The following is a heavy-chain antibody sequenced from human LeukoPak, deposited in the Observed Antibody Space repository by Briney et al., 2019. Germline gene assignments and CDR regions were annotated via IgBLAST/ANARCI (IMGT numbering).Heavy chain of an antibody. J-gene: IGHJ4*02. CDR3: ARDAIATTDIVVVAY. CDR2: ISYDGSNK. V-gene: IGHV3-30*03. D-gene: IGHD2-2*01. Sequence: GRSLRLSCAASGFTFSSYGMHWVRQAPGKGLEWVAVISYDGSNKYYADSVKGRFTISRDNSKNTLYLQMNSLRAEDTAVYYCARDAIATTDIVVVAYWGQGTLVTVSS. CDR1: GFTFSSYG.